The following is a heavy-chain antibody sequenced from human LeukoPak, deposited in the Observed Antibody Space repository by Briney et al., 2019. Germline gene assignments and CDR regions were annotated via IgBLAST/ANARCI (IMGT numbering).Heavy chain of an antibody. D-gene: IGHD2-2*01. V-gene: IGHV3-64*01. CDR1: GFTFSSYA. Sequence: GGSLRLSCAASGFTFSSYAMHWVRQAPGKGLEYVSAISSNGGSTYYANSVKGRFTISRDNSKNTLYLQMGSLRAEDMAVYYCARGWCSSTSCYQPTGFDPWGQGTLVTVSS. CDR2: ISSNGGST. J-gene: IGHJ5*02. CDR3: ARGWCSSTSCYQPTGFDP.